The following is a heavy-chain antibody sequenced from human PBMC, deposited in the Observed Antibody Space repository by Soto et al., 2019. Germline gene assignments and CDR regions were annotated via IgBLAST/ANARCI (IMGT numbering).Heavy chain of an antibody. CDR3: ATIHRSSTSRGSDFDP. V-gene: IGHV1-2*02. D-gene: IGHD6-13*01. J-gene: IGHJ5*02. CDR2: INPNSGVT. Sequence: ASVKVSCKASGYTFTSYGISWVRQAPGQGLEWMGWINPNSGVTTYAQKFQGRVTLTRDTSISTAYLEVRRLRSDETAVYYCATIHRSSTSRGSDFDPWGQGTQVTVSS. CDR1: GYTFTSYG.